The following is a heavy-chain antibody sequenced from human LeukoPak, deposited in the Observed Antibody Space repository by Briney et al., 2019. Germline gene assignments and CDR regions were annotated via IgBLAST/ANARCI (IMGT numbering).Heavy chain of an antibody. Sequence: ASVKVSCKVSGYIINEYAIHWVHQAPGQRLEWMGWINTATFKTRYSQKFQGGLTIASDSSASTAYMELSSLRSEDTAIYFCARVNDYIGTYYFDFWGQGTLVTVSS. V-gene: IGHV1-3*04. J-gene: IGHJ4*02. D-gene: IGHD4-11*01. CDR1: GYIINEYA. CDR3: ARVNDYIGTYYFDF. CDR2: INTATFKT.